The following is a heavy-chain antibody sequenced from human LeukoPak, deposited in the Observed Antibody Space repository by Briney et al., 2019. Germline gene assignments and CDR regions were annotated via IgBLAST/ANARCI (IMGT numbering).Heavy chain of an antibody. Sequence: PGGSLRLSCAASGFTFDDYVMYWVRQAPGKGLEWVSLISGDGGSTYYADSVKGRFTISRDNSKNSLYLQMNSLRTEDTAVYYCARDHMCSQLLCLSGGSGMDVWGQGTTVTVSS. J-gene: IGHJ6*02. CDR2: ISGDGGST. CDR1: GFTFDDYV. CDR3: ARDHMCSQLLCLSGGSGMDV. V-gene: IGHV3-43*02. D-gene: IGHD2-2*01.